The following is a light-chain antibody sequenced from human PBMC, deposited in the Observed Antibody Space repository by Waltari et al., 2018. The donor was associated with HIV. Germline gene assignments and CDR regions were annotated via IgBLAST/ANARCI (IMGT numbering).Light chain of an antibody. CDR2: GNS. J-gene: IGLJ2*01. CDR1: SSNIGAGYD. V-gene: IGLV1-40*01. Sequence: QSVLTQPPSVSGAPGQRVTISCTGSSSNIGAGYDGHWYQQLPGTAPRVLIYGNSNRPSGVPDRFSGSKSGTSASLAITGLQAEDEADYYCQSYDTSLSGSGVFGGGTKLTVL. CDR3: QSYDTSLSGSGV.